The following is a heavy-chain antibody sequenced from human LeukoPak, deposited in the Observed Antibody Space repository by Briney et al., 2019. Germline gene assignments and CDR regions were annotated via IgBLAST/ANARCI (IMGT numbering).Heavy chain of an antibody. CDR1: GFTFSDYY. CDR3: AKGGYSSLHDEGEFDY. CDR2: ISSSGSTI. J-gene: IGHJ4*02. Sequence: GGSLRLSCAASGFTFSDYYMSWIRQAPGKGLEWVSYISSSGSTIYYADSVKGRFTISRDNAKNSLYLQMNSLRAEDTAVYYCAKGGYSSLHDEGEFDYWGQGTLVTVSS. V-gene: IGHV3-11*01. D-gene: IGHD6-13*01.